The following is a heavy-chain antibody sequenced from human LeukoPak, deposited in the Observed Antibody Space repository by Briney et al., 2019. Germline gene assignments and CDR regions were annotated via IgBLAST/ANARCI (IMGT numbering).Heavy chain of an antibody. CDR3: ARLGYYYGSGDLD. J-gene: IGHJ4*02. CDR2: IYYTGST. D-gene: IGHD3-10*01. Sequence: PSETLSLTCTVSGGSIISNSYYWGWIRQPPGKGLEWIGSIYYTGSTYYNPSLKSRVTISVDTSKNQFSLKLRSVTAADTAVYYCARLGYYYGSGDLDWGQGTLVTVSS. V-gene: IGHV4-39*01. CDR1: GGSIISNSYY.